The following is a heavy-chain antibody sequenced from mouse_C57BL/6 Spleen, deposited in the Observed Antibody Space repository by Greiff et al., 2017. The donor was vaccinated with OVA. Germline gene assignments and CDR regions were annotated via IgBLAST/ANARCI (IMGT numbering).Heavy chain of an antibody. Sequence: VMLVESDAELVKPGASVKISCKASGYTFTDYTIHWMKQRPEQGLEWIGYIYPRDGSTKYNEKFKGKATLTADKSSSTAYMQLNSLTSEDSAVYFCARAYGSYDYAMDYWGQGTSVTVSS. D-gene: IGHD2-10*02. CDR1: GYTFTDYT. CDR2: IYPRDGST. V-gene: IGHV1-78*01. J-gene: IGHJ4*01. CDR3: ARAYGSYDYAMDY.